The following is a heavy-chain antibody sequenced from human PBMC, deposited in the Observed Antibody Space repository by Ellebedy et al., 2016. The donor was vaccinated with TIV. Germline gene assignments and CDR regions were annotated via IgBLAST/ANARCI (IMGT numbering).Heavy chain of an antibody. Sequence: SETLSLTCTVSGGSISSYYWSWIRQPPGKGLEWIGYIYYSGSTNYNPSLKSRVTISVDTSKNQFSLKLSSVTAADTAVYYCAIQGIAAADPLGRFDYWGQGTLVTVSS. CDR3: AIQGIAAADPLGRFDY. V-gene: IGHV4-59*08. D-gene: IGHD6-13*01. CDR2: IYYSGST. J-gene: IGHJ4*02. CDR1: GGSISSYY.